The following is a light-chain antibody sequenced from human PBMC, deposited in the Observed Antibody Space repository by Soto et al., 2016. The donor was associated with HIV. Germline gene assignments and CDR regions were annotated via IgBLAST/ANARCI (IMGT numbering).Light chain of an antibody. Sequence: SYELTQPPSVSVAPGKTASITCGGSNIGSKSVHWYQQKSGQAPVLVVHDDSDRPSGIPERFSGSNSGNTATLTISRVEVGDEADYYCQVWDSSSGHSVIFGGGTKLTVL. CDR3: QVWDSSSGHSVI. J-gene: IGLJ2*01. CDR2: DDS. V-gene: IGLV3-21*03. CDR1: NIGSKS.